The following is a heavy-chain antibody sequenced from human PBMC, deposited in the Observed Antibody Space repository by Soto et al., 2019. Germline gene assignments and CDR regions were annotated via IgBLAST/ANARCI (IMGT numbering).Heavy chain of an antibody. CDR1: GFTFSSYW. CDR2: IKQDGSEK. D-gene: IGHD2-2*01. CDR3: ARRGDCSSTSCYAYYYYYYMDV. Sequence: GGSLRLSCAASGFTFSSYWMSWVRQAPGKGLEWVANIKQDGSEKYYVDSVKGRFTISRDNAKNSLYLQMNSLRAEDTAVYYCARRGDCSSTSCYAYYYYYYMDVWGKGTTVTVSS. V-gene: IGHV3-7*01. J-gene: IGHJ6*03.